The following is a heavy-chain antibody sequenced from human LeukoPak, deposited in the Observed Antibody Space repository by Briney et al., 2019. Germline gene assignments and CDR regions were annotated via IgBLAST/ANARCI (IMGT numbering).Heavy chain of an antibody. V-gene: IGHV3-74*01. J-gene: IGHJ4*02. CDR1: GFTFSSYW. CDR3: ARGGPLARTTDY. Sequence: GGSLRLSCAASGFTFSSYWMRWVRQAAGKGLVWVSHINTDGSSTTYADSVKGRFTISRDNAKKTLYLQMNSQRAEDTAVYYCARGGPLARTTDYWGQGTLVTVSS. D-gene: IGHD1-1*01. CDR2: INTDGSST.